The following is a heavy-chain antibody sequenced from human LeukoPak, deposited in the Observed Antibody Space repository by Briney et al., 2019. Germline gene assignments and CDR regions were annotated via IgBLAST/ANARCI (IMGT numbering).Heavy chain of an antibody. D-gene: IGHD3-22*01. Sequence: GGSLRLSCGASGFTVSTNYMTWVRQAPGKGLDWVSIINTGGYTYYIDSVKGRFTISRDNSKTTLYLQMNSLRAEDTAVYYCARDADTSNHFSWLDYWGQGTLVTVSS. CDR1: GFTVSTNY. CDR3: ARDADTSNHFSWLDY. V-gene: IGHV3-66*01. J-gene: IGHJ4*02. CDR2: INTGGYT.